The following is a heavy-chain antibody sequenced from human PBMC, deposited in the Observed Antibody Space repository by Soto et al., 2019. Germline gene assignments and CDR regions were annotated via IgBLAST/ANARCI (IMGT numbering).Heavy chain of an antibody. CDR2: INHSGST. J-gene: IGHJ1*01. D-gene: IGHD2-2*01. V-gene: IGHV4-34*01. CDR3: ARGLRYCSSTICPS. Sequence: QVQLQQWGAGLLKPSETLSLTCAVYGGSFSGYYWSWIRQPPGKGLEWIGEINHSGSTNYNPSLKSRVTISVDTSKNQFSLKLSSVTAADTAVYYCARGLRYCSSTICPSWGQGTLVTVSS. CDR1: GGSFSGYY.